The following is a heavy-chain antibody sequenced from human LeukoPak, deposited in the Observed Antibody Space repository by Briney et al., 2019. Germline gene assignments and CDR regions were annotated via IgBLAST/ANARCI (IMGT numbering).Heavy chain of an antibody. CDR2: ISNTYRDI. D-gene: IGHD2-2*01. CDR1: GFTVSSYG. J-gene: IGHJ4*02. V-gene: IGHV3-21*06. Sequence: GGSLRLSCAASGFTVSSYGVNWVRQAPGKGLEWVSCISNTYRDIYYADSVRGRFTVSRDNAKNSVYLQMNSLTAEDTAVYYCARDPTSDRFQYFDYWGQGALVAVSS. CDR3: ARDPTSDRFQYFDY.